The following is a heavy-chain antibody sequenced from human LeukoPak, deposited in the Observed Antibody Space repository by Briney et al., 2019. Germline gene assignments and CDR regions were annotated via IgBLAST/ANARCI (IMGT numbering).Heavy chain of an antibody. CDR1: GFTFSSYA. CDR2: ISGSGGST. D-gene: IGHD1-26*01. CDR3: AKAASGSYSRFDY. V-gene: IGHV3-23*01. Sequence: GGSLRLSCPASGFTFSSYAMSWVGQAPGRGREGVSAISGSGGSTYYADSVKGRFTISRDNSKNTLYLQMNSLRAEDTAVYYCAKAASGSYSRFDYWGQGTLVTVSS. J-gene: IGHJ4*02.